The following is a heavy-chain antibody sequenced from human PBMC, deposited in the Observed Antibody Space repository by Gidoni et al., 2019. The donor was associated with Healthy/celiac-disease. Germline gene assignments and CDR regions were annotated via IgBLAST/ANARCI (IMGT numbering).Heavy chain of an antibody. Sequence: QVQLQQWGAGLLKPSETLSLTCAVYGGSFSGYYWSWIRQPPGKGLEWIGEINHSGSTNYNPSLKSRVTISVDTSKNQFSLKLSSVTAADTAVYYCARSGRRTMVRGVINYWGQGTLVTVSS. D-gene: IGHD3-10*01. V-gene: IGHV4-34*01. CDR3: ARSGRRTMVRGVINY. J-gene: IGHJ4*02. CDR2: INHSGST. CDR1: GGSFSGYY.